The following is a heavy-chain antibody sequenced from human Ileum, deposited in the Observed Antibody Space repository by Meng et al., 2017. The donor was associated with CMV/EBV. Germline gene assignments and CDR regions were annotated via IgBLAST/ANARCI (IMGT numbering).Heavy chain of an antibody. CDR2: IRYDGSNK. D-gene: IGHD3-22*01. J-gene: IGHJ4*02. V-gene: IGHV3-30*02. CDR3: ATSGVVV. CDR1: GFTFSSYG. Sequence: GESLKISCAASGFTFSSYGMHWVRQAPGKGLEWVAFIRYDGSNKYYADSVKGRFTISRDNSKNTLYLQMNSLRAEDTAVYYCATSGVVVWGQGTLVTVSP.